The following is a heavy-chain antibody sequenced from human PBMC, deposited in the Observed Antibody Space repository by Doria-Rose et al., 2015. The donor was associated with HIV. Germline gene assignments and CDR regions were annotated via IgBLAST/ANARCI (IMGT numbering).Heavy chain of an antibody. CDR2: INHSGTV. D-gene: IGHD3-3*01. Sequence: RWVRQPPGRRLEWVGDINHSGTVGYNPSLESRVTISLDTSKNQFSLNLTSVTAADTAVYYCTRTQSGITIFGVVAEYFDHRGQGTLVTVSS. J-gene: IGHJ4*02. CDR3: TRTQSGITIFGVVAEYFDH. V-gene: IGHV4-34*01.